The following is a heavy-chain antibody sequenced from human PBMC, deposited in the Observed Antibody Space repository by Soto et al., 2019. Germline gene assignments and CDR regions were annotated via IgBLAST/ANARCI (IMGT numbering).Heavy chain of an antibody. CDR3: AKDLWVDSSDYYYQLDY. Sequence: EVQLLESGGGLVQPGGSLRLSCAASGFTFSTYAMSWVRQAPGKGLEWVSTISGTVGTTYDADSVKGRFTISRDNSKKTLYLQMDSLRAEDTAVYYCAKDLWVDSSDYYYQLDYWGQGTLVTVSS. D-gene: IGHD3-22*01. J-gene: IGHJ4*02. CDR1: GFTFSTYA. V-gene: IGHV3-23*01. CDR2: ISGTVGTT.